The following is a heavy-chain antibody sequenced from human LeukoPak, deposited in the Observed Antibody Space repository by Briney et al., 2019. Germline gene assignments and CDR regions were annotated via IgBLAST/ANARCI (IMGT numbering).Heavy chain of an antibody. D-gene: IGHD4-17*01. J-gene: IGHJ4*02. Sequence: RPGGSLRLSCAASGFTFTGYWMSWVRQAPGKGLEWVANIKQDGSEKYYVDSVKGRFTISRDNAKNSLYLQMNSLRVEDTAVYYCARVDYGDYVNDYWGQGTLVTVSS. CDR3: ARVDYGDYVNDY. V-gene: IGHV3-7*03. CDR1: GFTFTGYW. CDR2: IKQDGSEK.